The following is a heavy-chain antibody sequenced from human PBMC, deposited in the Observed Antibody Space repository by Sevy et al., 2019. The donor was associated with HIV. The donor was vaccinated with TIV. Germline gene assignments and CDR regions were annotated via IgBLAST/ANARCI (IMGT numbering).Heavy chain of an antibody. CDR2: VTISGGAV. V-gene: IGHV3-48*02. CDR3: ARDPFTH. J-gene: IGHJ4*02. CDR1: GYSFTSYA. Sequence: GGSLRLSCVASGYSFTSYAMNWVRQAPGKGLEWISYVTISGGAVSYADSVKGRFTVSRDNAKKSLYLQMNSLRDDDTALYYCARDPFTHWGQGTLVTVSS.